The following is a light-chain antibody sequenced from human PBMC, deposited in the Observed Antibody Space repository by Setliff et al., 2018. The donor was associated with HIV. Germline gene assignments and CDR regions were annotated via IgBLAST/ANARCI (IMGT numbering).Light chain of an antibody. J-gene: IGLJ1*01. V-gene: IGLV2-23*01. Sequence: QSALTQPASVSGSPGQSITISCTGTSGDVGRYNLVSWYQQQPGKPPKLMIYQASKRPSGVSNRFSGSKSGNTASLTISGLQAEDEADYYCCSNTGSNTYVFGTGTQRTVL. CDR2: QAS. CDR3: CSNTGSNTYV. CDR1: SGDVGRYNL.